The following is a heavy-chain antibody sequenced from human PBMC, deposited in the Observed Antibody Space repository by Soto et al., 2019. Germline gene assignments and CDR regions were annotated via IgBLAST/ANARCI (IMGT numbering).Heavy chain of an antibody. CDR2: IYYSGST. CDR1: GGSISSYY. V-gene: IGHV4-59*01. Sequence: SETLSLTCTVSGGSISSYYWSWIRHPPGKGLEWIGYIYYSGSTNYNPSLKSRVTISVDTSKNQFSLKLSSVTAADTAVYYCARGVGMDVWGQGTTVTVSS. J-gene: IGHJ6*02. CDR3: ARGVGMDV.